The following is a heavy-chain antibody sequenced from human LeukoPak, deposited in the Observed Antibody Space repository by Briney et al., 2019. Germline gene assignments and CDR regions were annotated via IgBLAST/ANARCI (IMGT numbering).Heavy chain of an antibody. D-gene: IGHD2-2*01. CDR1: GYTFTSDG. CDR3: AMGVTAGPRDYYYMGV. Sequence: ASVKVSCKASGYTFTSDGISWVRQAPGQGLGWMGWISAYTGNTNYAQKLQGRVTMTTDTSTTTAYMELRRLESDDPAVYYCAMGVTAGPRDYYYMGVWGKGTAVPV. V-gene: IGHV1-18*01. J-gene: IGHJ6*03. CDR2: ISAYTGNT.